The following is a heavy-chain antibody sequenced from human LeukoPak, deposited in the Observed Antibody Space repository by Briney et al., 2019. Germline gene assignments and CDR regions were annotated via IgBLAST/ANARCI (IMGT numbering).Heavy chain of an antibody. D-gene: IGHD6-19*01. J-gene: IGHJ4*02. CDR2: INPNSGGT. V-gene: IGHV1-2*06. CDR1: GYTFTGYY. CDR3: ATLEVAGPDHDY. Sequence: ASVKVSCKASGYTFTGYYMHWVRQAPGQGLEWMGRINPNSGGTNYAQKFQGRVTMTRDTSISTAYMEPSRLRSDDTAVHYCATLEVAGPDHDYWGQGTLVTVSS.